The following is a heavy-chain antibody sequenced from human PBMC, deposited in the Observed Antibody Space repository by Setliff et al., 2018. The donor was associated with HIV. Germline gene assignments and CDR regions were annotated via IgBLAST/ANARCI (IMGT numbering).Heavy chain of an antibody. D-gene: IGHD3-3*01. J-gene: IGHJ4*02. CDR2: IYSVGIT. CDR1: GFTVSSNS. Sequence: PGGSLRLSCAASGFTVSSNSMSWVRQAPGKGLEWVSVIYSVGITYYADSVKGRFTISRDNSKNTLYLQMNSLRAEDTAVYYCARERLRFLEWLPLDYWGQGTLVTVSS. CDR3: ARERLRFLEWLPLDY. V-gene: IGHV3-53*05.